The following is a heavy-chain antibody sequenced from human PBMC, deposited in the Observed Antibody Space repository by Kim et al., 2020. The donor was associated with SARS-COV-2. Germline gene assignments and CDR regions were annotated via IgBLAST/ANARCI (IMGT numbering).Heavy chain of an antibody. Sequence: GGSLRLSCAASGFTFSSYGMHWVRQAPGKGLEWVAVISYDGSNKYYADSVKGRFTISRDNSKNTLYLQMNSLRAEDTAVYYCAKAEYYDSSGYPNTNWYFDFWGRGTLVTVSS. CDR3: AKAEYYDSSGYPNTNWYFDF. CDR1: GFTFSSYG. CDR2: ISYDGSNK. D-gene: IGHD3-22*01. V-gene: IGHV3-30*18. J-gene: IGHJ2*01.